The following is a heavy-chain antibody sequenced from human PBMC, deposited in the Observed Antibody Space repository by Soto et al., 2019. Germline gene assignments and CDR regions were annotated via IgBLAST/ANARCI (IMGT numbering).Heavy chain of an antibody. D-gene: IGHD3-22*01. J-gene: IGHJ4*02. V-gene: IGHV3-23*01. CDR3: AKDSYYDSSGYPEYYFDY. CDR1: GFTFSSYA. CDR2: ISGSGGST. Sequence: GGSLRLSCAASGFTFSSYAMSWVRQAPGKGLEWVSAISGSGGSTYYADSVKGRFTISRDNSKNTLYLQMNSLRAEDTAVYYCAKDSYYDSSGYPEYYFDYWGQGTLVTLSS.